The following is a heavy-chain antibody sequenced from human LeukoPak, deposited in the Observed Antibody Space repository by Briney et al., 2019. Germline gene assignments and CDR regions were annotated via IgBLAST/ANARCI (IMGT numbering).Heavy chain of an antibody. J-gene: IGHJ4*02. V-gene: IGHV3-48*04. CDR3: ARVLLSGEQLFDY. D-gene: IGHD1/OR15-1a*01. Sequence: PGGSLRLSCAASGFTFSSYSMNWVRQAPGKGLEWVSYISSSSSTIYYTDSVKGRFTISRDNAKNSLYLQMNSLRAEDTAVYYCARVLLSGEQLFDYWGQGTLVTVSS. CDR2: ISSSSSTI. CDR1: GFTFSSYS.